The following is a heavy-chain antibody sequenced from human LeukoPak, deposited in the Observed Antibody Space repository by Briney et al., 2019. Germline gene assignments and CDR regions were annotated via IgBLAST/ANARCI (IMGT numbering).Heavy chain of an antibody. J-gene: IGHJ3*02. Sequence: ASVKVSCKASGYTFTSYGISWVRQAPGQGPEWMGWISAYNGNTNYAQKLQGRVTMTTDTSTNTAYMELRSLRSDDTAMYYCARRYCSGGSCPFAAFDIWGQGTMVTVSS. D-gene: IGHD2-15*01. CDR1: GYTFTSYG. V-gene: IGHV1-18*04. CDR3: ARRYCSGGSCPFAAFDI. CDR2: ISAYNGNT.